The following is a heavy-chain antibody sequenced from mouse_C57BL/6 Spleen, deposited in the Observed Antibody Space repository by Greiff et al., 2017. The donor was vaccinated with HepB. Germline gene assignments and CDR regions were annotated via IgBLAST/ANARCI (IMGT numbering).Heavy chain of an antibody. Sequence: VQLQQPGAELVRPGASVKLSCKASGYTFTSYWMHWVKQRPGQGLEWIGVIDPSDSYTNYNQKFKGKATLTVDTSSSTAYMQLSSLTSEDSAVYYCARAPDYYRNFEYWGQGTTLTVSS. D-gene: IGHD2-12*01. CDR3: ARAPDYYRNFEY. V-gene: IGHV1-59*01. CDR1: GYTFTSYW. CDR2: IDPSDSYT. J-gene: IGHJ2*01.